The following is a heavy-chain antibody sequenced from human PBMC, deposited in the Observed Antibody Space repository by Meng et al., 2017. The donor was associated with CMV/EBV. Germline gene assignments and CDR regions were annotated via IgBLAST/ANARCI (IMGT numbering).Heavy chain of an antibody. Sequence: GGSLRLSCAASGFTVSSYGMHWVRQAPGKGLEGVAFIRYDGSNKYYADSVKGRFTISRDNSKNTLYLQMNSLRAEDTAVYYCARPTAGYSYGLVIRNNWFDPWGQGTLVTVSS. V-gene: IGHV3-30*02. CDR3: ARPTAGYSYGLVIRNNWFDP. D-gene: IGHD5-18*01. CDR1: GFTVSSYG. J-gene: IGHJ5*02. CDR2: IRYDGSNK.